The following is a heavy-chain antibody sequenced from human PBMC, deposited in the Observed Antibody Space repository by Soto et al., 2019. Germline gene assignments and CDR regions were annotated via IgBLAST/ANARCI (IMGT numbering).Heavy chain of an antibody. Sequence: QVQLQESGPGLVKPSQTLSLTCTVSGGSISSGGYYWSWIRQHPGKGLEWIGYIYYSGSTYYNPSLKSRVTISVDTSKNQFSLKLSSVTAADTAVYYCARGVVQAVNPYYFDYWGQGTLVTVSS. V-gene: IGHV4-31*03. CDR3: ARGVVQAVNPYYFDY. D-gene: IGHD2-2*01. CDR1: GGSISSGGYY. CDR2: IYYSGST. J-gene: IGHJ4*02.